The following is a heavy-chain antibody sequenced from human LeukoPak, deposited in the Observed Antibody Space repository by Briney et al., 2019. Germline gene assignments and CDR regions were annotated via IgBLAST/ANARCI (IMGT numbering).Heavy chain of an antibody. J-gene: IGHJ6*03. V-gene: IGHV4-39*07. CDR3: VRPVDYYYYYMDV. CDR1: GGSISSGSYY. CDR2: IYYSGRT. Sequence: SETLSLTCTVSGGSISSGSYYWGWIRQPPGKGLEWIGSIYYSGRTYYNPSLKSRVTISVDTSSNRFSLRLSSVTAADTAVYYCVRPVDYYYYYMDVWGKGTMVTVSS.